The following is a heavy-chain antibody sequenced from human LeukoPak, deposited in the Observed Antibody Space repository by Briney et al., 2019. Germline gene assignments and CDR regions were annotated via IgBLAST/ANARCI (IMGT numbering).Heavy chain of an antibody. CDR3: ASTSSTPSIDSSGYYY. V-gene: IGHV1-2*06. CDR2: INPNSGGT. Sequence: GASVKVSCEASGYTFTGYYMHWARQAPGQGLEWMGRINPNSGGTNYAQKFQGRVTMTRDTSISTAYMELSRLRSDDTAVYYCASTSSTPSIDSSGYYYWGQGTLVTVSS. J-gene: IGHJ4*02. D-gene: IGHD3-22*01. CDR1: GYTFTGYY.